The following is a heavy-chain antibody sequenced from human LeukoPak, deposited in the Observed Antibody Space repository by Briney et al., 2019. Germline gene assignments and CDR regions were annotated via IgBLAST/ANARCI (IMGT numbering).Heavy chain of an antibody. J-gene: IGHJ5*02. D-gene: IGHD1-7*01. CDR3: ATSITGTTSWFDP. V-gene: IGHV1-2*02. CDR1: GYTFTGYY. Sequence: ASVKVSCKASGYTFTGYYMHWVRQAPGQGLEWMGWINPNSGGTNYAQKFQGRVTMTRDTSISTAYMELSRLRSDDTAVYYCATSITGTTSWFDPWGQGTLVTVSS. CDR2: INPNSGGT.